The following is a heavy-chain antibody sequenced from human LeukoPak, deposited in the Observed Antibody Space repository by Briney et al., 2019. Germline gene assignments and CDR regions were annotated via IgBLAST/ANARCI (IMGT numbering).Heavy chain of an antibody. CDR2: ISSSSSTI. J-gene: IGHJ4*02. CDR3: ARDHTDPYSSSYSDY. Sequence: QSGGSLRLSCAASGFTFSSYSMNWVRQAPGKGLEWVSYISSSSSTIYYADSVKGRFTISRDNAKNSLYLQMNSLRAEDTAVYYCARDHTDPYSSSYSDYWGQGTLVTVSS. CDR1: GFTFSSYS. V-gene: IGHV3-48*04. D-gene: IGHD6-13*01.